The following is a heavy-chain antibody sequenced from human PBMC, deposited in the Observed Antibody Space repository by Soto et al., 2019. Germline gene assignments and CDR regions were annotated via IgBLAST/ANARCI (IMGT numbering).Heavy chain of an antibody. D-gene: IGHD2-15*01. CDR2: IYSGGST. CDR1: GFTVSTNY. CDR3: ARDSLVPASSRGVGAFDI. J-gene: IGHJ3*02. V-gene: IGHV3-66*01. Sequence: PGGSLRLSCAASGFTVSTNYMSWVRQAPGKGLEWVSVIYSGGSTYYADAVKGRFTISTDNSKSTMYLQVNSLGAEHTVVYYCARDSLVPASSRGVGAFDIWGQGTMVTVSS.